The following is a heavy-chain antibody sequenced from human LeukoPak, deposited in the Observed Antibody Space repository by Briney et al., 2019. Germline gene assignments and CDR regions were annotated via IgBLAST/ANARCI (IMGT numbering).Heavy chain of an antibody. CDR1: GGSISSSSYY. J-gene: IGHJ1*01. CDR2: IYYSGST. Sequence: SETLSLTCTVSGGSISSSSYYWGWVRQPPGRRLEWLGSIYYSGSTYYNPSLKSRVTISVDTSKNQSSLKLSSVTAADTAVYYCANAYSSSWYVYFQHWGQGTLVTVSS. D-gene: IGHD6-13*01. CDR3: ANAYSSSWYVYFQH. V-gene: IGHV4-39*07.